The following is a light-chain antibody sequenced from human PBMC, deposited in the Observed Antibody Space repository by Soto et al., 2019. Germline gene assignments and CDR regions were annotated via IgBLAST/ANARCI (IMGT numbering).Light chain of an antibody. CDR3: LQYNQWVWT. Sequence: IEMTQSPATLSVSPGETVTLSCRASQSARIYLAWYQQKPGRTPRLLIQGASTRAPGVPARFSGSGSGTDFTITISSLQSEDSAIYYCLQYNQWVWTFGQGTKLEI. V-gene: IGKV3-15*01. CDR1: QSARIY. CDR2: GAS. J-gene: IGKJ1*01.